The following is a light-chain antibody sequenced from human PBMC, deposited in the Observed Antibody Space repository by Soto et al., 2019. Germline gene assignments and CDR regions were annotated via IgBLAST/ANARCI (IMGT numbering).Light chain of an antibody. CDR2: DVN. CDR1: SSGVGGYNY. V-gene: IGLV2-8*01. Sequence: QSVLTQPPSASGSPGQSVTISCTGTSSGVGGYNYVSWYHQHPGKAPKLMIYDVNKRPKGVPDRFSGSNSGNTAALTVSGRPAEDEADYNCTSYAGGNNVVFGGGTQLT. CDR3: TSYAGGNNVV. J-gene: IGLJ2*01.